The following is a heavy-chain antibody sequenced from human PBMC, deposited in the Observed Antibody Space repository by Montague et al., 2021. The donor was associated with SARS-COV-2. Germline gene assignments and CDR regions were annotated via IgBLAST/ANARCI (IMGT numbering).Heavy chain of an antibody. J-gene: IGHJ4*02. V-gene: IGHV4-38-2*01. CDR1: GFSISSGFY. CDR2: VYHSGYT. D-gene: IGHD5-12*01. Sequence: SETLSLTCSVSGFSISSGFYWAWSRQSPGKGPEWIGTVYHSGYTXXNPXXXGRVTVSIDTSKNQFSLTVTSVTAADTAVYFCARRGYTGSDYFDYWGQGTLVTVSS. CDR3: ARRGYTGSDYFDY.